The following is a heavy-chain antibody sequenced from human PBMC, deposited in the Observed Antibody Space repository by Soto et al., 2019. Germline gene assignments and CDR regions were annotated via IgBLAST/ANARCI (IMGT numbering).Heavy chain of an antibody. CDR2: ITTSSAYI. CDR3: VRSGTARLRRHNGFDT. D-gene: IGHD3-16*01. V-gene: IGHV3-21*01. Sequence: EVQLVESGGGLVKPGGSLRLSCAASGFTFNTYDMNWVRQAPGKGLEWVSSITTSSAYIYYADSLRGRITISRDNAKNSLFLHMNSLRPEDTAVYYCVRSGTARLRRHNGFDTWGQGTLVTVSS. J-gene: IGHJ5*02. CDR1: GFTFNTYD.